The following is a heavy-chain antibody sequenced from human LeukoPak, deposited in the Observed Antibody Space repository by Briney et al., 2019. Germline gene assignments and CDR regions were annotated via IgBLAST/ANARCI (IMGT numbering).Heavy chain of an antibody. CDR1: GESFRHYY. V-gene: IGHV4-34*01. Sequence: TTSETLSLTCAVYGESFRHYYWTWIRQTSAKGLEWIGEIDYLGRTSYNPPLKSRLTISVDTSKNQFSLRLSSITAADTAVYYCARPVWCSATICTGPFDVWGQGTLVAVSS. D-gene: IGHD3-16*01. CDR3: ARPVWCSATICTGPFDV. CDR2: IDYLGRT. J-gene: IGHJ4*02.